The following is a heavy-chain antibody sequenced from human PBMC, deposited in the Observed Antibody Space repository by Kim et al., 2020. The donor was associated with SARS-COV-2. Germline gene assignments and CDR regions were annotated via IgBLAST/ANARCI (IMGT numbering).Heavy chain of an antibody. CDR2: IYSGGTT. CDR3: ARPRTNYYYGMDV. CDR1: GFTVRSNY. J-gene: IGHJ6*02. V-gene: IGHV3-53*01. Sequence: GGSLRLSCVASGFTVRSNYMSWVRQAPGKGLEWVSVIYSGGTTYHADSVKGRFTISRDTSKNTLYLQMISLRAEDTAVYYCARPRTNYYYGMDVWGQGTTVTVSS.